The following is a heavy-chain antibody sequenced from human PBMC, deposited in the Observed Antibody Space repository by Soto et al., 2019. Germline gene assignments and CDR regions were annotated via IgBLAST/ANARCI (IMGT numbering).Heavy chain of an antibody. D-gene: IGHD2-2*01. CDR1: GYSFTSYW. J-gene: IGHJ6*02. CDR3: PRTGVPGFVVVRAAIDPYYYYYGMDV. V-gene: IGHV5-51*01. Sequence: GESLKISCKGSGYSFTSYWIGWVRQMPGKGLEWMGIIYPGDSDTRYSPSFQGQVTISADKSISTAYLQWSRRKASATAMYYCPRTGVPGFVVVRAAIDPYYYYYGMDVWGQGTTVTVSS. CDR2: IYPGDSDT.